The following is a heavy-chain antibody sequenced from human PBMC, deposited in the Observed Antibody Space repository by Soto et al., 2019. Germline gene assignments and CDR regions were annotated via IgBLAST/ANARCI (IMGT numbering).Heavy chain of an antibody. CDR2: IGVSADDT. J-gene: IGHJ4*02. Sequence: GGSLRLSCAASGFTFRTYPMTWARQAPGKGLEWVSVIGVSADDTHYADSVKGRFTISRDNSKNTLFLQMNSLRAEDTAVYYCAKYSAAGSRYFDFWGQGTLVTVSS. V-gene: IGHV3-23*01. CDR1: GFTFRTYP. CDR3: AKYSAAGSRYFDF. D-gene: IGHD6-13*01.